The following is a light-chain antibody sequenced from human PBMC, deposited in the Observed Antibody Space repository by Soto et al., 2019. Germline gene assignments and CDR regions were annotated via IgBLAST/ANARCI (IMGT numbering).Light chain of an antibody. Sequence: EIVMTQSPATLSVSPGERVTLSCRASQRVSNNVAWYQQKPGQAPRLLIYGSSTRATGIPARFSATGSGTEFTLTISNLQSEDFAVFHCQQHNNWPWTFGQGTKVDIK. CDR2: GSS. J-gene: IGKJ1*01. V-gene: IGKV3-15*01. CDR1: QRVSNN. CDR3: QQHNNWPWT.